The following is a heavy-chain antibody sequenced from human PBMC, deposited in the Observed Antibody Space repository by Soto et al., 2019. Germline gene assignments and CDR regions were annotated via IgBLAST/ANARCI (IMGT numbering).Heavy chain of an antibody. V-gene: IGHV5-51*01. D-gene: IGHD3-3*01. J-gene: IGHJ6*02. CDR2: IYPGDSDT. CDR3: ARHGPQGIFRVYFSTYGMDV. Sequence: GESLKISCKGSGYSFTSYWIGWVRQMPGKGLEWMGIIYPGDSDTRYSPSFQGQVTISADKSISTAYLQWSSLKASDTAMYYCARHGPQGIFRVYFSTYGMDVWSQGTTVTVSS. CDR1: GYSFTSYW.